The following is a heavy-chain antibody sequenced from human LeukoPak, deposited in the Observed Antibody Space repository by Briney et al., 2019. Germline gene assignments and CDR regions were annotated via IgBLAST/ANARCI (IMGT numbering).Heavy chain of an antibody. CDR1: GFTFNSYA. Sequence: GGSLRLSCAASGFTFNSYAMHWVRQAPGKGLEWVAIISYDGSNKYYADSVKGRFTISRDNSKNTLYLQMNSLRAEDAAVYYCAKDFGSKVGPPGTKPDSWGQGTLVTVSS. CDR3: AKDFGSKVGPPGTKPDS. V-gene: IGHV3-30-3*01. J-gene: IGHJ4*02. D-gene: IGHD1-26*01. CDR2: ISYDGSNK.